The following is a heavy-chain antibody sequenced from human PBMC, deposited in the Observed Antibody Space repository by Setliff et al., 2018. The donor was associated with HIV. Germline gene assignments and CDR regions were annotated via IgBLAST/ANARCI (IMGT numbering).Heavy chain of an antibody. V-gene: IGHV1-69*13. CDR1: GGTFSSYG. CDR3: ARVGGSGSYYDEVYYYYYMDV. Sequence: SVKVSCKASGGTFSSYGISWVRQAPGQGLEWMGGIFPIFGTSNYAQKFQDRVTIIADESTSTVYMELSSLRSEDTAVYFCARVGGSGSYYDEVYYYYYMDVWGKGTTVTVSS. J-gene: IGHJ6*03. D-gene: IGHD3-10*01. CDR2: IFPIFGTS.